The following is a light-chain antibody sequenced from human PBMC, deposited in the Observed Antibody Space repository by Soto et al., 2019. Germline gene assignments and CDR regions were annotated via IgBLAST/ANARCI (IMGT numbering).Light chain of an antibody. J-gene: IGKJ1*01. Sequence: EKVMTQSPATLSVSPGERATLSCRASQSVSSNLAWYQQKPGQAPRLLIYGASTRATGIPARFSCSGSGTEFTLTISSLQSEDFAVYYCQQYNNWPWTFGQGTKVEIK. CDR1: QSVSSN. CDR2: GAS. CDR3: QQYNNWPWT. V-gene: IGKV3-15*01.